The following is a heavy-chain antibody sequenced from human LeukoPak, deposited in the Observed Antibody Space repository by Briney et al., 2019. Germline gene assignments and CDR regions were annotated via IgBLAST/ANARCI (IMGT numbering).Heavy chain of an antibody. V-gene: IGHV1-2*02. J-gene: IGHJ3*02. CDR3: ARDREQLVPDAFDI. D-gene: IGHD6-6*01. Sequence: ASVKVSCKASGYTFTGYYMHWVRQAPGQGLEWMGWINPNSGGTNYAQKFQGRVTMTRDTSISTAYMELSRLRSDDTAVYYCARDREQLVPDAFDIWGQGTMVTVSS. CDR1: GYTFTGYY. CDR2: INPNSGGT.